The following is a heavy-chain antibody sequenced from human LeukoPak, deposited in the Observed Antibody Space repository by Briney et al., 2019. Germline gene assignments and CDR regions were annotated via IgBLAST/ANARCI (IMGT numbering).Heavy chain of an antibody. J-gene: IGHJ4*02. Sequence: GGSLRLSCAASGFTFDDYAMHWVRQAPGKGLEWVSLISGDGGSTYYADSVKGRFTISRDNSKNSLYLQMNSLRTEDTALYYCAKTGIHYYDSSGYYGYWGQGTLVTVSS. CDR3: AKTGIHYYDSSGYYGY. CDR1: GFTFDDYA. V-gene: IGHV3-43*02. D-gene: IGHD3-22*01. CDR2: ISGDGGST.